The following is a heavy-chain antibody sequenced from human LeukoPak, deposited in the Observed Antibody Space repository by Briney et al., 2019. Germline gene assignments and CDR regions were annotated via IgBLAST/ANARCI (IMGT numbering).Heavy chain of an antibody. D-gene: IGHD3-10*01. V-gene: IGHV4-39*07. Sequence: SETLSLTCTVSGGSISSSSYYWGWIRQPPGKGLEWIGSIYYSGSTYYNPSLKSRVTISVDTSKNQFSLKLSSVTAADTAVYYCARAGDYGSGSYYLFDYWGQGTLVTVSS. CDR2: IYYSGST. CDR3: ARAGDYGSGSYYLFDY. J-gene: IGHJ4*02. CDR1: GGSISSSSYY.